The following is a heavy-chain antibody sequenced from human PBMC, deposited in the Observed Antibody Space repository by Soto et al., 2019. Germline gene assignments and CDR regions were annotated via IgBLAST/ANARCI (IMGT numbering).Heavy chain of an antibody. V-gene: IGHV3-9*01. CDR1: GFTFDDYA. CDR2: ISWNSGSI. Sequence: GGSLRLSCAASGFTFDDYAMHWVRQAPGKGLEWVSGISWNSGSIGYADSVKGRFTISRDNAKNSLYLQMNSLRAEDTALYYCAKDSGSSSWFTTRTLYYFDYWGQGTLVTVSS. J-gene: IGHJ4*02. CDR3: AKDSGSSSWFTTRTLYYFDY. D-gene: IGHD6-13*01.